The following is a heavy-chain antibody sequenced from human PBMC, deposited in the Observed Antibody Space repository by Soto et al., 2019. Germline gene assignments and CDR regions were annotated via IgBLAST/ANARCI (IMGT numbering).Heavy chain of an antibody. CDR1: GFTFSSYG. V-gene: IGHV3-33*01. J-gene: IGHJ6*02. Sequence: QVQLVESGGGVVQPGRSLRLSCAASGFTFSSYGMHWVRQAPGKGLEWVAVIWYDGSNKYYADSVKGRFTISRDNSKNTLYLQMNSLRAEDTAVYYCARGAPWVVPAAIINYYYGMDVRGQGTTVTVSS. CDR2: IWYDGSNK. D-gene: IGHD2-2*01. CDR3: ARGAPWVVPAAIINYYYGMDV.